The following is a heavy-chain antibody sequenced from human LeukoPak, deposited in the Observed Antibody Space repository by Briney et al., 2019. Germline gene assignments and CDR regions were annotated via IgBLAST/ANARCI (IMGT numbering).Heavy chain of an antibody. CDR2: IIPIFGTA. CDR3: ARDDGIAVAGL. D-gene: IGHD6-19*01. V-gene: IGHV1-69*05. Sequence: ASVKVSCKASGGTFSSYAISWVRQAPGQGLEWMGRIIPIFGTANYAQKFQGRVTITTDDSTSSAYMELSSLRYEDTAVYYCARDDGIAVAGLWGHGTLVTVSS. CDR1: GGTFSSYA. J-gene: IGHJ4*01.